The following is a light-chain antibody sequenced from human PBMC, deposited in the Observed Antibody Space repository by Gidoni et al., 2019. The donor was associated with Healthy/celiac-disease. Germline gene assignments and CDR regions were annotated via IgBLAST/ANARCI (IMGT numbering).Light chain of an antibody. CDR1: QSISSY. V-gene: IGKV1-39*01. J-gene: IGKJ1*01. CDR3: QQSYSTPPWT. CDR2: AAS. Sequence: DIQMTQSPSSLSASVGDRVTITCRASQSISSYLNWYQQKPRKAPKLLIYAASSLQSGVPSRFSGSGSGTDFTLTISSLQPEDFATYYCQQSYSTPPWTFXQXTKVEIK.